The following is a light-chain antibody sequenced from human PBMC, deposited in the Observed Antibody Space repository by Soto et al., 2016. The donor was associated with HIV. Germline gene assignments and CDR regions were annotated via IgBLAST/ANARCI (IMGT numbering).Light chain of an antibody. J-gene: IGKJ1*01. V-gene: IGKV1-39*01. CDR1: QSIGRF. CDR3: QQSYNTPRT. Sequence: DIRMTQSPATLSASVGDRVTITCRASQSIGRFLNWYQQISGKAPNLLIYDASSLQSGVPSRFSGRGSGTDFTLIISSLQPEDFATYYCQQSYNTPRTFGQGTMVEIK. CDR2: DAS.